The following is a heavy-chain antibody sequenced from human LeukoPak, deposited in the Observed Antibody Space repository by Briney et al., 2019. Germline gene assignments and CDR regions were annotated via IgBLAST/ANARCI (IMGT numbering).Heavy chain of an antibody. CDR1: GFTFSSYA. CDR3: ARDGNDSSGYYFDY. D-gene: IGHD3-22*01. V-gene: IGHV3-30-3*01. CDR2: ISYDGSNK. J-gene: IGHJ4*02. Sequence: GGSLRLSCAASGFTFSSYAMHWVRQAPGKGLEWVAVISYDGSNKYYADSVKGRFTISRDNSKNTLYLQMNSLRAEDTVVYYCARDGNDSSGYYFDYWGQGTLVTVSS.